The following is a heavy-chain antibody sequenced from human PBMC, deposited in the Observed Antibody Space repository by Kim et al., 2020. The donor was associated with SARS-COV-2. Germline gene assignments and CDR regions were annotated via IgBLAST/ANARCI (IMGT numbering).Heavy chain of an antibody. CDR3: TREVAHSYFFDS. V-gene: IGHV3-33*01. D-gene: IGHD2-15*01. J-gene: IGHJ4*02. Sequence: YGDSVKGRFSVSRDNSRNTVYLQMNSLRAEDTAVYYCTREVAHSYFFDSWGQGTLVTVSS.